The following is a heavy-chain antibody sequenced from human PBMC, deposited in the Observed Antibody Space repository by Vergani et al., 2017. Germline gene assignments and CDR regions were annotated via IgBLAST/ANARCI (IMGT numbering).Heavy chain of an antibody. CDR2: IHASGTK. CDR1: GASITSGSFY. D-gene: IGHD3-16*01. V-gene: IGHV4-61*02. J-gene: IGHJ6*02. Sequence: VHLNEAGPGLVKPSQTLSLTCTVSGASITSGSFYWSWIRQPAGKGLEWIGRIHASGTKNYNPSLRSRVTLSVDTSKNQLSLKMISMTAADTAVYFCAREGPYVYGLDLWGQGTTVIVSS. CDR3: AREGPYVYGLDL.